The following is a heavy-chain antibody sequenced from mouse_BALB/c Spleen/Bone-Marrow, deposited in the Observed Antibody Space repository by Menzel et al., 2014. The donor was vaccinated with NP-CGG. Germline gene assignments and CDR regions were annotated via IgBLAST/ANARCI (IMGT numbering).Heavy chain of an antibody. J-gene: IGHJ1*01. D-gene: IGHD2-1*01. CDR2: ISSGSSTI. V-gene: IGHV5-17*02. CDR1: GFTFSSFG. Sequence: DVKLVESGGGLVQPGGSRKLSCAASGFTFSSFGMHWVRQAPEKGLEWVAYISSGSSTIYYADTVKGRFTISRDNPKNTRFLLIASLRSEDTAMYYCARYYGNYYGYFDVWGAGTTVTVSS. CDR3: ARYYGNYYGYFDV.